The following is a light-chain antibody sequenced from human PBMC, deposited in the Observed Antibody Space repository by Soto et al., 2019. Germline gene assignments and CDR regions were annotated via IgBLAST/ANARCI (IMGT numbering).Light chain of an antibody. J-gene: IGLJ2*01. Sequence: QSVLTQPPSASGTPGQRVTISCFGSSSNIGSNYVYWYQQLPGTAPKLLIYKSNQRPSGVPDRFSGSKSGTSASLAISGLRSEDEADYYCAAWDDSLSGAIFGGGTKLTVL. CDR1: SSNIGSNY. CDR2: KSN. CDR3: AAWDDSLSGAI. V-gene: IGLV1-47*01.